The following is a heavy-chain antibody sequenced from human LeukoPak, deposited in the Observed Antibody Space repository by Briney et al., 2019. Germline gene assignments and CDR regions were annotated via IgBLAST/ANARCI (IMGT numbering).Heavy chain of an antibody. CDR3: ASSRRGGDY. D-gene: IGHD2-2*01. Sequence: SETLSLTCTVSGGSISSSSYYWGWIRQPPGKGLEWIGYIYYSGSTNYNPSLKSRVTISVDTSKNQFSLKLSSVTAADTAVYYCASSRRGGDYWGQGTLVTVSS. V-gene: IGHV4-61*05. CDR1: GGSISSSSYY. CDR2: IYYSGST. J-gene: IGHJ4*02.